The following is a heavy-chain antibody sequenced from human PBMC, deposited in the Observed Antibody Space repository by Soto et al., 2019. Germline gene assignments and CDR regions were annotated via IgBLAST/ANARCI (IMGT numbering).Heavy chain of an antibody. CDR3: ASWLGLYYHF. CDR1: EFPFSTHA. J-gene: IGHJ4*02. D-gene: IGHD3-10*01. CDR2: ISSSGTI. V-gene: IGHV3-48*02. Sequence: PGGSLRLSWVVSEFPFSTHAMNWVRQAPGKGLEWLAYISSSGTIYYADSVKGRFTISRDNAKNSLFLQMNSLRDEDTAIYYCASWLGLYYHFWGQGTPVTVSS.